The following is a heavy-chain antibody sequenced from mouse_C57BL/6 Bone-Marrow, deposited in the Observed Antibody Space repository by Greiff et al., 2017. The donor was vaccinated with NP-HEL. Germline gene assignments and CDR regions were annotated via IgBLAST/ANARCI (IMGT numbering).Heavy chain of an antibody. CDR3: ARPYYGSSPWYFDV. V-gene: IGHV5-6*02. D-gene: IGHD1-1*01. CDR2: ISSGGSYT. CDR1: GFTFSSYG. Sequence: EVMLVESGGDLVKPGGSLKLSCAASGFTFSSYGMSWVRQTPDKRLAWVATISSGGSYTYYPDSVKGRFPIPRDNAKNTLYLQMSSLKSEDTAMYYCARPYYGSSPWYFDVWGTGTTVTVSS. J-gene: IGHJ1*03.